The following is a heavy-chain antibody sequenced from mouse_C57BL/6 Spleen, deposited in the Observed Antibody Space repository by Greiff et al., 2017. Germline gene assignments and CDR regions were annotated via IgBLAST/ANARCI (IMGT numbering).Heavy chain of an antibody. Sequence: QVQLQQPGAELVMPGASVKLSCKASGYTFTSYWMHWVKQRPGQGLEWIGAIDPSDSYTNYNHKFKGKSTLTVDKSSSTAYMQLSSLTSEGSAVYYWARRDRKGDYFDYWGQGTTLTVSS. CDR2: IDPSDSYT. CDR3: ARRDRKGDYFDY. V-gene: IGHV1-69*01. CDR1: GYTFTSYW. J-gene: IGHJ2*01.